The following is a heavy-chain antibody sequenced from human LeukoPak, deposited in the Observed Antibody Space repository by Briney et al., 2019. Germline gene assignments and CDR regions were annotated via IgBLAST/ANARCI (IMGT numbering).Heavy chain of an antibody. CDR1: GGSISSYY. CDR2: IYYSGST. J-gene: IGHJ6*03. D-gene: IGHD5-18*01. V-gene: IGHV4-59*01. Sequence: PSETLSLTCTGSGGSISSYYWSWIRQPPGKGLEWIRYIYYSGSTNYNPSLKSRVTISVDTSKNQFSLKLSSVTAADTAVYYCARDLGVRYGSSDPYYYMDVWGKGTTVTVSS. CDR3: ARDLGVRYGSSDPYYYMDV.